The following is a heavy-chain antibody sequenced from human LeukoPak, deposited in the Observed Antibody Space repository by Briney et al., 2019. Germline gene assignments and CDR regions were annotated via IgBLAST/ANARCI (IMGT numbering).Heavy chain of an antibody. J-gene: IGHJ4*02. CDR1: GYTFTSYG. CDR3: ARAPTYYYDSSGYYPFDY. Sequence: GASVKVSCKASGYTFTSYGISWVRQAPGQGLEWMGGIIPVFGTAIYAQKFQGRVTITADESTSTAYMELSRLRSDDTAVYYCARAPTYYYDSSGYYPFDYWGQGTLVTVSS. CDR2: IIPVFGTA. V-gene: IGHV1-69*13. D-gene: IGHD3-22*01.